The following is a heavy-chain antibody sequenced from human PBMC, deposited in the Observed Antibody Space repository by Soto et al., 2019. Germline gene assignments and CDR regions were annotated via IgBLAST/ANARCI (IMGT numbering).Heavy chain of an antibody. CDR3: DKDAGPQWRFDY. D-gene: IGHD6-19*01. CDR1: GFTFSSYA. V-gene: IGHV3-23*01. CDR2: ISGTGNST. J-gene: IGHJ4*02. Sequence: EVQLLESGGGLIQPGGSLRLSCAASGFTFSSYAMSWVRQVPGKGLEWVSGISGTGNSTYYADSVKGRFFISRDSSKNTVYLQMNSLRAEDKDIYYCDKDAGPQWRFDYWGQGALVTVSS.